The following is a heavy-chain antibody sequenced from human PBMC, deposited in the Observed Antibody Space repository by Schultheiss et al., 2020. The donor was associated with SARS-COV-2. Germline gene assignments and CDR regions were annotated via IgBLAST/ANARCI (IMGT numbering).Heavy chain of an antibody. V-gene: IGHV3-7*01. CDR3: ARASPYFDY. Sequence: GESLKISCAASGFTFSDYYMSWVRQAPGKGLEWVANIKQDGSEKYYVDSVKGRFTASRDNSKNTLYLQMNSLRAEDTAVYYCARASPYFDYWGQGALVTVSS. CDR2: IKQDGSEK. J-gene: IGHJ4*02. CDR1: GFTFSDYY.